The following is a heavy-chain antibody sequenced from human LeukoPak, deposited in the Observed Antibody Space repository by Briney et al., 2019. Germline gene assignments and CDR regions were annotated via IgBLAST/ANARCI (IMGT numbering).Heavy chain of an antibody. D-gene: IGHD2-2*01. Sequence: GGSLRLSCAASGFTFSDYYMSWIRQAPGKGLEWVSYISSSGGTIYYADSVKGRFTISRDNAKNSLYLQMNSLRAEDTAVYYCARVRAGYCTSTSCYTGMDVWGQGTTVTVSS. J-gene: IGHJ6*02. CDR1: GFTFSDYY. CDR2: ISSSGGTI. CDR3: ARVRAGYCTSTSCYTGMDV. V-gene: IGHV3-11*01.